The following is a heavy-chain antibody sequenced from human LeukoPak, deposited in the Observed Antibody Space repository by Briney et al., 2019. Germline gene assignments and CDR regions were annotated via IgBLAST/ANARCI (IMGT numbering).Heavy chain of an antibody. CDR1: GFTFSTYS. D-gene: IGHD1-26*01. CDR3: ARVAGVGWDDAFDI. V-gene: IGHV3-48*01. Sequence: PGGSLRLSCAASGFTFSTYSMNWVRQAPGKGLEWLSYITSDSSTIYYADSVRGRFTISRDNAKNSLYLQMNSLRAEDTAVYYCARVAGVGWDDAFDIWGQGTMVTVSS. J-gene: IGHJ3*02. CDR2: ITSDSSTI.